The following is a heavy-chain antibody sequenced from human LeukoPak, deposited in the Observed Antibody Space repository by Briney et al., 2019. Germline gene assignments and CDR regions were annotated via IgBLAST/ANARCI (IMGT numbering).Heavy chain of an antibody. D-gene: IGHD6-19*01. J-gene: IGHJ4*02. CDR2: ISSSGSTI. V-gene: IGHV3-48*03. Sequence: PGGSLRLSCAASGFTFSSYEMNWVRQAPGKGLEWVSYISSSGSTIYYADSVKGRFTISRDNSKNTLYLQMNSLRAEDTAVYYCAKGYSSGWTYYYFDYWGQGTLVTVSS. CDR1: GFTFSSYE. CDR3: AKGYSSGWTYYYFDY.